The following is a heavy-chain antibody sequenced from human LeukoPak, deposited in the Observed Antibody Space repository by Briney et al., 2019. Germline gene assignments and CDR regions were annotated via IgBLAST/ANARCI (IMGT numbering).Heavy chain of an antibody. CDR3: ARDSPYDFWSGYYSYYYYYYMDV. V-gene: IGHV4-59*12. Sequence: KASETLSLTCTVSGGSISSYYWSWIRQPPGKGLEWIGDIYYSGSTNYNPSLKSRVTMSVDTSKNQFSLKLSSVTAADTAVYYCARDSPYDFWSGYYSYYYYYYMDVWGKGTTVTVSS. CDR2: IYYSGST. J-gene: IGHJ6*03. D-gene: IGHD3-3*01. CDR1: GGSISSYY.